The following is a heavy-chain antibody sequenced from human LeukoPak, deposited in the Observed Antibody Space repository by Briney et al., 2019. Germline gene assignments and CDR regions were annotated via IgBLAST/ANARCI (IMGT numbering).Heavy chain of an antibody. D-gene: IGHD6-19*01. CDR1: GYAFTRLD. Sequence: ASVRVSCTASGYAFTRLDINWVRQAPGQGREWMGWMNPNSGYTGSAQKFQGRLTMTRDTSISTAYMELTSLTSEDTAMYYCARVAGSADYWGQGTLVTVSS. V-gene: IGHV1-8*01. CDR2: MNPNSGYT. CDR3: ARVAGSADY. J-gene: IGHJ4*02.